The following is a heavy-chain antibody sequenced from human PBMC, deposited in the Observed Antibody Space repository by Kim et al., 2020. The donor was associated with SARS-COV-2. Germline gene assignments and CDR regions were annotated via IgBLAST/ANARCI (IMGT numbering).Heavy chain of an antibody. Sequence: LKSRVTISVDTSKTQFSLKLSSVTAADTAVYYCASQEYYYGSGSYYELDYWGQGTLVTVSS. J-gene: IGHJ4*02. D-gene: IGHD3-10*01. V-gene: IGHV4-39*01. CDR3: ASQEYYYGSGSYYELDY.